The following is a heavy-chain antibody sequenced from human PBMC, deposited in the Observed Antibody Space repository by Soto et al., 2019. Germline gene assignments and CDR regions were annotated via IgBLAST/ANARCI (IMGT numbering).Heavy chain of an antibody. D-gene: IGHD3-3*01. CDR2: INPNSGGT. CDR1: GYTFTGYY. V-gene: IGHV1-2*02. J-gene: IGHJ4*02. Sequence: ASVKVSCKASGYTFTGYYMHWVRQAPGQGLEWMGWINPNSGGTNYAQKFQGRVTMTRDTSISTAYMELSRLRSDDTAVYYCARGSYYDFWSGSDPGWGYFDYWXQGTLVTVSS. CDR3: ARGSYYDFWSGSDPGWGYFDY.